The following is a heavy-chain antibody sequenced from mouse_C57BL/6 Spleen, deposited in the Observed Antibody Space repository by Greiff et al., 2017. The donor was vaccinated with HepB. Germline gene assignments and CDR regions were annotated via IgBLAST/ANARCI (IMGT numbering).Heavy chain of an antibody. CDR3: TSFITTVVATAYYAMDY. D-gene: IGHD1-1*01. Sequence: EVKLQESGGGLVQPGGSMKLSCAASGFTFSDAWMDWVRQSPEKGLEWVAEIRNKANNHATYYAESVKGRFTISRDDSKSSVYLQMNSLRAEDTGIYYCTSFITTVVATAYYAMDYWGQGTSVTVSS. J-gene: IGHJ4*01. CDR1: GFTFSDAW. V-gene: IGHV6-6*01. CDR2: IRNKANNHAT.